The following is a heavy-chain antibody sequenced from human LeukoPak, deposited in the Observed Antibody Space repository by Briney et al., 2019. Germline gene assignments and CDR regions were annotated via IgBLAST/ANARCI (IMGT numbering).Heavy chain of an antibody. D-gene: IGHD6-13*01. J-gene: IGHJ4*02. V-gene: IGHV3-48*03. CDR3: ARDLLWGSWYADY. Sequence: GGSLRLSCAASGFTFSSFEMNWVRQGPGKGLEWVSYISNNGYTIYYADSVKGRFTISRDNAKNSLYLQMNSLRAEDTALYYCARDLLWGSWYADYWGQGTLVTVSS. CDR1: GFTFSSFE. CDR2: ISNNGYTI.